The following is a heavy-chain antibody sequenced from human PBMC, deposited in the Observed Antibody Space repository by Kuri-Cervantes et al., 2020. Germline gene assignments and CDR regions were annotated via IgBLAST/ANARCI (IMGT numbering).Heavy chain of an antibody. Sequence: ASVKVSCKASGYTFTGYYMHWVRQAPGQGLEWMGWINPNSGGTNYAQKFQGRVTITADKSTSTAYMELSSLRFEDTAVYYCARGEVVTRLDYWGQGTLVTVSS. CDR1: GYTFTGYY. J-gene: IGHJ4*02. V-gene: IGHV1-2*02. CDR2: INPNSGGT. D-gene: IGHD4-23*01. CDR3: ARGEVVTRLDY.